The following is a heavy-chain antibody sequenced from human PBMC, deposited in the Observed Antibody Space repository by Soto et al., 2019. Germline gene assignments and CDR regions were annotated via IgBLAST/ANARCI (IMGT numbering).Heavy chain of an antibody. CDR3: ARDWRDYGDYSSDY. Sequence: SVKVSCKVSGYTLTELSMQWVRQAPGKGLEWMGRIIPILGIANYAQKFQGRVTITADKSTSTAYMELSSLRSEDTAVYYCARDWRDYGDYSSDYWGQGTLVTVSS. V-gene: IGHV1-69*04. J-gene: IGHJ4*02. CDR2: IIPILGIA. CDR1: GYTLTELS. D-gene: IGHD4-17*01.